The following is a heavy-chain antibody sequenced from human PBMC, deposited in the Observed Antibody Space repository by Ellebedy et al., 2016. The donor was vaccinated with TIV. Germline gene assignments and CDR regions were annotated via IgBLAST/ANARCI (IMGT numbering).Heavy chain of an antibody. CDR3: ARGGITIFGAGDY. Sequence: GESLKISCTASGFTFSPFAMHWVRQAPGTGLEWVAVISYDGSNKYYADSLKGRFTISRDNSKNTLYLQMNSLRAEDTAVYYCARGGITIFGAGDYWGQGTLVTVSS. J-gene: IGHJ4*02. D-gene: IGHD3-3*01. CDR2: ISYDGSNK. CDR1: GFTFSPFA. V-gene: IGHV3-30-3*01.